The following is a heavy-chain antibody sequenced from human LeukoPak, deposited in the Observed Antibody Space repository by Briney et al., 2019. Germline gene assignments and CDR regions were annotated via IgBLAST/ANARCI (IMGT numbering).Heavy chain of an antibody. V-gene: IGHV3-30-3*01. CDR2: ISYDGSNK. J-gene: IGHJ6*02. D-gene: IGHD2-2*01. Sequence: GGSLRLSCAASGFTFSSYAMHWVRQAPGKGLEWVAVISYDGSNKYYADSVKGRFTISRDNSKNTLYLQMNSLRAEDTAVYYCASPGVPAADYYGMDAWGQGTTVTVSS. CDR3: ASPGVPAADYYGMDA. CDR1: GFTFSSYA.